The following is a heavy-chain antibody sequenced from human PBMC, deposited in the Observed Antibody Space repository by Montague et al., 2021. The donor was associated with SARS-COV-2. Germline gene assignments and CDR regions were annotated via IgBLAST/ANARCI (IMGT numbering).Heavy chain of an antibody. Sequence: CAISGDSVGGNTAAWNWIRHSPAGGLVWLGVTNYRSKWTSDYATSVEGRISIDPDTSKNQFFLHLRSVTPEDTGVYYCVRDTGSAQAGFDAWGQGTLVTVSS. CDR1: GDSVGGNTAA. J-gene: IGHJ4*02. CDR3: VRDTGSAQAGFDA. D-gene: IGHD4-17*01. V-gene: IGHV6-1*01. CDR2: TNYRSKWTS.